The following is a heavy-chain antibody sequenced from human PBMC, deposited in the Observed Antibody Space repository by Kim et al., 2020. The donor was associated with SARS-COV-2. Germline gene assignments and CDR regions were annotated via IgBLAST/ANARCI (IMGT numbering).Heavy chain of an antibody. Sequence: SETLSLTCTVSGGSMSRGGYYWGWIRQPPGKGLERIGSIYYSGATNYNPSLKSRVTISVDTSKNQFSLKINSVTSADTAVYYCAGRQYGTSPFDPWGQGALVTVSS. CDR3: AGRQYGTSPFDP. CDR1: GGSMSRGGYY. J-gene: IGHJ5*02. D-gene: IGHD6-6*01. V-gene: IGHV4-39*01. CDR2: IYYSGAT.